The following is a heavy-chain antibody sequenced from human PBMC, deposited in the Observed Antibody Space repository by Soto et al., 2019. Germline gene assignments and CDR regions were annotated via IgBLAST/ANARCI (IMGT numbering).Heavy chain of an antibody. CDR3: ARVGSSRLYGSGTYPDY. V-gene: IGHV4-31*03. CDR1: GDSISSGGYY. J-gene: IGHJ4*02. CDR2: IYYSGST. Sequence: QVQLQESGPGLVKPSQTLSLTCTVSGDSISSGGYYWSWIRQNPGKGLEWIGYIYYSGSTYYNASLNSRETRSEDTSENQFSLKLNAVTAADTAVYYCARVGSSRLYGSGTYPDYWGQGTLVTVSS. D-gene: IGHD3-10*01.